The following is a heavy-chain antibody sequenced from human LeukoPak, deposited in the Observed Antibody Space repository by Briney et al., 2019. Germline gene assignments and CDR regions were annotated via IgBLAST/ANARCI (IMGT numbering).Heavy chain of an antibody. J-gene: IGHJ6*02. CDR2: ISSSSSTI. Sequence: GGSLRLSCAASGFTFSSYSMNWVRQAPGKGLEWVSYISSSSSTIYYADSVKGRFTISRDNAKNSLYLQMSSLRDEDTAVYYCARESYPGEYRSGGSCYIGMDVWGQGTTVTVSS. V-gene: IGHV3-48*02. D-gene: IGHD2-15*01. CDR3: ARESYPGEYRSGGSCYIGMDV. CDR1: GFTFSSYS.